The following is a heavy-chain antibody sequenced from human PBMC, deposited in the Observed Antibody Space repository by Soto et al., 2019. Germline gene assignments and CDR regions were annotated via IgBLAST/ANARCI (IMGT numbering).Heavy chain of an antibody. J-gene: IGHJ4*02. CDR2: ISYDGSNK. CDR3: ARDYYKYYDSSGYYRSPAY. V-gene: IGHV3-30*03. CDR1: GFTFSDYA. D-gene: IGHD3-22*01. Sequence: GGSLRLSCAASGFTFSDYAMHWVRQAPGKGLEWVAVISYDGSNKYYADSVKGRFTISRDNSKNTLYLQMNSLRAEDTAVYYCARDYYKYYDSSGYYRSPAYWGQGTLVTVSS.